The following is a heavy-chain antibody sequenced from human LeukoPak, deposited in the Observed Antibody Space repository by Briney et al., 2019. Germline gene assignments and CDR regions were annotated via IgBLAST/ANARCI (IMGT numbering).Heavy chain of an antibody. Sequence: PGGSLRLSCTVSGFSLSSYAMSWVRRAPGKGLGWVSATSSSDDGKYYADSVRGRFTISRDNSKNTLCLQMNSLRAEDTAVYYCAKEIWPTVTTPGHTHFDYWGQGTLVTVSS. CDR1: GFSLSSYA. J-gene: IGHJ4*02. CDR2: TSSSDDGK. V-gene: IGHV3-23*01. D-gene: IGHD4-17*01. CDR3: AKEIWPTVTTPGHTHFDY.